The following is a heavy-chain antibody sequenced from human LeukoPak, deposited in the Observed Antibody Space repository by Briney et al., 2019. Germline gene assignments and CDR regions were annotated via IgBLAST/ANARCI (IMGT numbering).Heavy chain of an antibody. D-gene: IGHD3-10*01. Sequence: SETLSLTCSVSGASISSSDSYWGWIRQPPGKGLEWIGSIYYSGSTYYNQSLKSRVTISADTSKNQFSLKLSSVTAADTAVYYCAGNHYGSGIHYTWGYWGQGTLVTVSS. V-gene: IGHV4-39*01. CDR3: AGNHYGSGIHYTWGY. J-gene: IGHJ4*02. CDR1: GASISSSDSY. CDR2: IYYSGST.